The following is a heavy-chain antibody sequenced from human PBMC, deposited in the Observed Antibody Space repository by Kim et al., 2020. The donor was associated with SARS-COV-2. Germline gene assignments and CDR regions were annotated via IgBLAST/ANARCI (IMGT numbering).Heavy chain of an antibody. J-gene: IGHJ4*02. CDR3: AGLPEINGWPFYY. Sequence: SETLSLTCTVSGASVGSDYWTWIRQPPGRGLEWIGYIFYTGKTSYNPSLKSRVSLSLDTSRNQFSMKLHSVTAADTAVYFCAGLPEINGWPFYYWAQGT. V-gene: IGHV4-59*08. D-gene: IGHD6-19*01. CDR1: GASVGSDY. CDR2: IFYTGKT.